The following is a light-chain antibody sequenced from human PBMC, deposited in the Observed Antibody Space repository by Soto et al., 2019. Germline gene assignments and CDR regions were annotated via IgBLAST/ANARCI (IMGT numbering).Light chain of an antibody. CDR3: QQSYSNPWT. Sequence: DIHMSQSASSLSTPVGYRVTLTCRASQSISSYLNWYQQKPVKAPKLLIYAASSLQSGVPSRSSGSGSGTDFTLTISSLQPEDFETYYCQQSYSNPWTFGQGTKVDIK. CDR1: QSISSY. CDR2: AAS. V-gene: IGKV1-39*01. J-gene: IGKJ1*01.